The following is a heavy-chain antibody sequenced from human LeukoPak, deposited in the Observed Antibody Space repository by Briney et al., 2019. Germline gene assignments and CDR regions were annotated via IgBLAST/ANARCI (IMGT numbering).Heavy chain of an antibody. Sequence: GGSLRLSCAASGFTFSSYSMNWVRQAPGKGLEWVSSISSSSSYIYYADSVKGRSTISRDNAKNSLYLQMNSLRAEDTAVYYCARDGTRSSWYNWFDPWGQGTLVTVSS. CDR1: GFTFSSYS. CDR3: ARDGTRSSWYNWFDP. D-gene: IGHD6-13*01. J-gene: IGHJ5*02. V-gene: IGHV3-21*01. CDR2: ISSSSSYI.